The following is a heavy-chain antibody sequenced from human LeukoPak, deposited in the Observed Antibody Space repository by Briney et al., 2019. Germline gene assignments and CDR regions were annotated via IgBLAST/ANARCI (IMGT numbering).Heavy chain of an antibody. D-gene: IGHD3-10*01. V-gene: IGHV3-23*01. Sequence: GGSLRLSCAASGFTFSSYAMSWVRQAPGKGLEWVSAISGSGGSTYYADSVKGRFTISRDNSKNTLYLQMNSLRAEDTAVYYCARTGITMVRGSQGMDVWGQGTTVTVSS. CDR2: ISGSGGST. CDR3: ARTGITMVRGSQGMDV. CDR1: GFTFSSYA. J-gene: IGHJ6*02.